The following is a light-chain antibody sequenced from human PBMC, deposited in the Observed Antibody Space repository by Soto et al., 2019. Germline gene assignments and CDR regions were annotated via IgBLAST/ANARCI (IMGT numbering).Light chain of an antibody. CDR1: ETILYTSNNKNF. CDR3: QQYYGTPRT. Sequence: EIVMTQSPDSLAVSLGERATINCKSSETILYTSNNKNFLAWYQQKAGQPPKLLIYWASTREMGVPDRFSGSGSGTELTLTINARRAEDGAVDYCQQYYGTPRTFGQGTKVEV. CDR2: WAS. J-gene: IGKJ1*01. V-gene: IGKV4-1*01.